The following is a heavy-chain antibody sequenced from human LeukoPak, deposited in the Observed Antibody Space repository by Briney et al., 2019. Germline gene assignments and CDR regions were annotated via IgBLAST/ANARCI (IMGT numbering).Heavy chain of an antibody. CDR1: GGSISSSSYY. CDR3: ARHGPIGSTWYKEMFDY. D-gene: IGHD6-13*01. CDR2: IYYSGTT. J-gene: IGHJ4*02. V-gene: IGHV4-39*01. Sequence: SETLSLTCTVSGGSISSSSYYWGWIRHPPWKGLEWIGSIYYSGTTYYNPCLKSRITISVDTSKHQFSLKLSSVTAADTAVYYCARHGPIGSTWYKEMFDYWGQGTLVTVSS.